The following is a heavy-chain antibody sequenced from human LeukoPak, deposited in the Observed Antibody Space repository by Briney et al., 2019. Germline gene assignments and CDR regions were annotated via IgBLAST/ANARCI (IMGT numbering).Heavy chain of an antibody. Sequence: GESLRLSCAASGFTFSSYAMSWVRQAPGKGLEWVSLISGSGGSTHYADSVKGRFTISRDNSKNTLYLQMDSLRDEDTAVYHCAKSHSGNYRIAYWGQGTLVTVSS. V-gene: IGHV3-23*01. CDR3: AKSHSGNYRIAY. D-gene: IGHD1-26*01. J-gene: IGHJ4*02. CDR2: ISGSGGST. CDR1: GFTFSSYA.